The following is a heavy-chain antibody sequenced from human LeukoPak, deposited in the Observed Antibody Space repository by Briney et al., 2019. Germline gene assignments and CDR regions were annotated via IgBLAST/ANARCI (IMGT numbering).Heavy chain of an antibody. J-gene: IGHJ4*02. V-gene: IGHV3-48*03. Sequence: GGSLRLSCAASGFSISSYEMIWVRQAPGKGLEWVSYISSGSSTIYYADSVEGRFSISRDNAKNSLYLQMNSLRAEDTALYYCASHYGDYSFDYWGQGTLVTVSS. CDR2: ISSGSSTI. D-gene: IGHD4-17*01. CDR1: GFSISSYE. CDR3: ASHYGDYSFDY.